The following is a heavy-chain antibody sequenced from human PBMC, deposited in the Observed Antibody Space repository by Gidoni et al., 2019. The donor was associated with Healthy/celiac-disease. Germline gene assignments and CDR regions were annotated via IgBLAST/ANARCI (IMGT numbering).Heavy chain of an antibody. CDR1: RFTFDDYA. Sequence: EVQLVESGGGLVQPGRSLRLSCAASRFTFDDYAMHWVRQAPGKGLEWVSGISWNSDNIGYADSVKGRFTISRDNARNSLYLQMNSLRAEDTAFYYCATSHDYWGQGTLVIVSS. J-gene: IGHJ4*02. CDR2: ISWNSDNI. V-gene: IGHV3-9*01. CDR3: ATSHDY.